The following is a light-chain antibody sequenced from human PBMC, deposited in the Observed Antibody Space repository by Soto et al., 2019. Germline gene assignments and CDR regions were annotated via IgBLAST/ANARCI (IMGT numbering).Light chain of an antibody. CDR2: EVS. V-gene: IGLV2-14*01. CDR3: SSYTSSSTLRV. CDR1: SSDVGDYNY. Sequence: QSALTQPASVSGSPGQSITISCTGTSSDVGDYNYVSWYQQHPGKAPKLMIYEVSNRPSGVSNCFSGSKSGNTASLTISGLQAEDEADYYCSSYTSSSTLRVFGTGTKVTVL. J-gene: IGLJ1*01.